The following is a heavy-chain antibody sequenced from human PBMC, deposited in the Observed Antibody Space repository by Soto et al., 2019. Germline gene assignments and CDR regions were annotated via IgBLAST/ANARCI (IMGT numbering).Heavy chain of an antibody. D-gene: IGHD3-22*01. Sequence: ASVKVSCKPSGVTFDSFTFSWVRQAPGQGLEWMGGFVPMFGSASVAQRFQGRVRITADASTGTGYMELSDLRSDDSAIYYCAREDDTTGHYSWFDPWGPGTLVTVS. CDR1: GVTFDSFT. V-gene: IGHV1-69*13. CDR2: FVPMFGSA. CDR3: AREDDTTGHYSWFDP. J-gene: IGHJ5*02.